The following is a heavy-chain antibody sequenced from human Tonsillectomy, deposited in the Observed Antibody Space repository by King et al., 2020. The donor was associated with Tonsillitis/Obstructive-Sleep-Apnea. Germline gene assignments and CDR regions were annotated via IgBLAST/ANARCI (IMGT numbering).Heavy chain of an antibody. CDR1: GGSFSSSSYY. CDR3: ARGKGIAVAGTSHPDY. D-gene: IGHD6-19*01. CDR2: IYYSGST. Sequence: QLQESGPGLVKPSETLSLTCTVSGGSFSSSSYYWGWIRQPPGKGLEWIGSIYYSGSTYYNPSLKSRVTISVDTSKNQFSLKLSSVTAADTAVYYCARGKGIAVAGTSHPDYWGQGTLVTVSS. V-gene: IGHV4-39*01. J-gene: IGHJ4*02.